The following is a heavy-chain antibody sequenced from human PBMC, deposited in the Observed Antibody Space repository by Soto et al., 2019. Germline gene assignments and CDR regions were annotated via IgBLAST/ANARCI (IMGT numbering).Heavy chain of an antibody. D-gene: IGHD1-26*01. CDR3: ERWVGGNYFHY. V-gene: IGHV1-3*01. CDR2: INAGNGNT. Sequence: GSVKISCKASGYTFTSYAMHCVRQASGQRLEWVGWINAGNGNTKYSQRFQGRITLTRDSPASRAYMELRSLISEDTAVYFCERWVGGNYFHYWGQGTLVTVSS. J-gene: IGHJ4*02. CDR1: GYTFTSYA.